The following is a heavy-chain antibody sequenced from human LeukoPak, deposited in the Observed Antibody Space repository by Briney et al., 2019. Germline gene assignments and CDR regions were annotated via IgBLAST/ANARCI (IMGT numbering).Heavy chain of an antibody. CDR1: GYTFTSYD. Sequence: APVKVSCKASGYTFTSYDINWVRQATGQGLEWMGWMNPKSANTGYAQKFQGRVTMTRNTPISTAYMELSSLRSEDTAVYYCASTIPYYDSSGRKTQVAFDIWGQGTMVTVSS. CDR2: MNPKSANT. CDR3: ASTIPYYDSSGRKTQVAFDI. D-gene: IGHD3-22*01. V-gene: IGHV1-8*01. J-gene: IGHJ3*02.